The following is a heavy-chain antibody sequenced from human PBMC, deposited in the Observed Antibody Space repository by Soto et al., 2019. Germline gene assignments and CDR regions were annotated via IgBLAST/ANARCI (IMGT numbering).Heavy chain of an antibody. D-gene: IGHD2-2*01. CDR1: GFTFGDYA. V-gene: IGHV3-49*03. CDR2: IRSKAYGGTT. CDR3: TRVSGGEDIVVVPPKKYYYYYYMDV. J-gene: IGHJ6*03. Sequence: GGSLRLSCTASGFTFGDYAMSWFRQAPGKGLEWVGFIRSKAYGGTTEYAASVKGRFTISRDDSKSIAYLQMNSLKTEDTAVYYCTRVSGGEDIVVVPPKKYYYYYYMDVWGKGTTVTVSS.